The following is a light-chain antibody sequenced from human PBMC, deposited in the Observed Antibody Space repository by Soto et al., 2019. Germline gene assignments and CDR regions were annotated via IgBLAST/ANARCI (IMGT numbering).Light chain of an antibody. Sequence: QPVLTQSPSASASLGASVKLTCTLSSGHSSYAIAWHQQQPEKGPRYLIKLNSDGSHSKGDGIPDRFSGSSSGAERYLTISSLQSEDEADYYCQTWVTGIVVFGGGTQLTVL. CDR2: LNSDGSH. CDR1: SGHSSYA. J-gene: IGLJ2*01. V-gene: IGLV4-69*01. CDR3: QTWVTGIVV.